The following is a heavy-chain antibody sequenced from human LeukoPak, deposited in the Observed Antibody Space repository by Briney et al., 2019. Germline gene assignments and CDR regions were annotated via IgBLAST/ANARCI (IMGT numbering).Heavy chain of an antibody. D-gene: IGHD3-10*01. CDR1: GYTFTGYY. Sequence: ASVKVSCKASGYTFTGYYMHWVRQAPGQGLEWMGWINPNSDGTNSAQKFQGRVTMTRDTSISTAYMELSRLRSDDTAVYYCARPRITMVRGVKISQFDYWGQGTLVTVSS. CDR3: ARPRITMVRGVKISQFDY. CDR2: INPNSDGT. J-gene: IGHJ4*02. V-gene: IGHV1-2*02.